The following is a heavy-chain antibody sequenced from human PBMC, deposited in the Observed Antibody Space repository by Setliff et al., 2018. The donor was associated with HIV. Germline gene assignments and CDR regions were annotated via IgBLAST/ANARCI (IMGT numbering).Heavy chain of an antibody. D-gene: IGHD3-22*01. Sequence: SETLSLTCTVSGGSISSYYWNWIRQPPGKGLEWIGYIYYSGVTNYNPSLKSRVTISLDTSKNQFSLKLTSVTAADTAVYYCARGRSRYYYDGSGYYVDYWGQGTLVTVSS. J-gene: IGHJ4*02. CDR1: GGSISSYY. V-gene: IGHV4-59*01. CDR3: ARGRSRYYYDGSGYYVDY. CDR2: IYYSGVT.